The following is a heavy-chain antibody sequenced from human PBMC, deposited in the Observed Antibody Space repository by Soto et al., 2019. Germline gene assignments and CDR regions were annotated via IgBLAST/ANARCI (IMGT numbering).Heavy chain of an antibody. CDR3: AMDYMAVVD. V-gene: IGHV4-31*03. J-gene: IGHJ4*02. D-gene: IGHD2-15*01. CDR2: IYHSGST. CDR1: GSSISSGSYY. Sequence: QVQLQESGPGLVKPSQTLSLTCTVSGSSISSGSYYWSWISQHPGKGLEWIGYIYHSGSTYYNPSLKSRATISLDTSKNQFSLKLSSVTAADTDVYDCAMDYMAVVDWGQGTLVTVSS.